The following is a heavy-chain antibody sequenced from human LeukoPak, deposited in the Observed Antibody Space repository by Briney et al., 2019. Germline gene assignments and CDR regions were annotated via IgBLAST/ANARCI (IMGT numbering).Heavy chain of an antibody. D-gene: IGHD2-2*01. CDR3: ARRYCSSTSCSLDY. CDR2: IKQDGSEK. CDR1: GFTFSSYW. Sequence: PGGSLRLSCAASGFTFSSYWMSWVRQAPGKGLEWLANIKQDGSEKYYVDSVKGRFTISRDNAKNSLYLQTNSLRAEDTAVYYCARRYCSSTSCSLDYWGQGTLVTVSS. V-gene: IGHV3-7*01. J-gene: IGHJ4*02.